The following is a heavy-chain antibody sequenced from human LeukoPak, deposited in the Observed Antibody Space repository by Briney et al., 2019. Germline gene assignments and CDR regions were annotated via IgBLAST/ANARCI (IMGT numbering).Heavy chain of an antibody. D-gene: IGHD3-22*01. CDR1: GFTFRDYG. V-gene: IGHV3-48*01. CDR2: ISSSSSTI. Sequence: PGGTLRLSCADSGFTFRDYGMNWVRQAPGKWLEWVSYISSSSSTIYYADSVKGRFTISRDNSKNTLYLQMHSLRAEDTAVYYCARVPIYDSSGYYFGWIDYWGQGTLVTVSS. J-gene: IGHJ4*02. CDR3: ARVPIYDSSGYYFGWIDY.